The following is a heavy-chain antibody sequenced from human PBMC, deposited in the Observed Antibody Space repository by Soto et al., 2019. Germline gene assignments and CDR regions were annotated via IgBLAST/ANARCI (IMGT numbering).Heavy chain of an antibody. CDR2: IYHSGST. D-gene: IGHD3-10*01. CDR1: GGSISSGGYS. CDR3: ARESYYGSGRGAYGMDV. Sequence: SSETLSLTCAVSGGSISSGGYSWSWIRQPPGRGLEWIGYIYHSGSTYYNPSLKSRVTISVDRSKNQFSLKLSSVTAADTAVYYCARESYYGSGRGAYGMDVWGQGTTVTVSS. J-gene: IGHJ6*02. V-gene: IGHV4-30-2*01.